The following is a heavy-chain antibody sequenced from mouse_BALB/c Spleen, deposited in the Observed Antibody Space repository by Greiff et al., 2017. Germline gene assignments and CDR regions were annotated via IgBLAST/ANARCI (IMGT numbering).Heavy chain of an antibody. CDR1: GVSFTSCY. V-gene: IGHV3-8*02. CDR3: ARSSLGRGYAMDY. J-gene: IGHJ4*01. CDR2: ISYSGST. D-gene: IGHD4-1*01. Sequence: EVKVVESGPSFVKPSQSLSLTCSVSGVSFTSCYWYWVRKSPGNKLEYIAYISYSGSTYYNPSLKSRISITRDTSKNQFYLQMNSVTTEDTATYYCARSSLGRGYAMDYWGQGTSVTVSS.